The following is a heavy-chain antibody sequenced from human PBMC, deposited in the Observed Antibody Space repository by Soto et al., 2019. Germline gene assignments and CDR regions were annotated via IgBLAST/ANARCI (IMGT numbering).Heavy chain of an antibody. CDR2: ISGSGGST. D-gene: IGHD3-22*01. CDR1: GFTFSSYA. J-gene: IGHJ4*02. Sequence: GGSLRLSCAASGFTFSSYAMSWVRQAPGKGLESVATISGSGGSTYYADSVKGRFTISRDNSKNTLYLQVNSLRVEDTAVYYCAKDRAFDSSGIDYWGQGTLLTVSS. CDR3: AKDRAFDSSGIDY. V-gene: IGHV3-23*01.